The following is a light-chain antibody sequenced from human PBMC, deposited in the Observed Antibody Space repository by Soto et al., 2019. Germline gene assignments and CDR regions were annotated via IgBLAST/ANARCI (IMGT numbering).Light chain of an antibody. V-gene: IGKV2-28*01. CDR1: QSLLHSNGYNY. J-gene: IGKJ1*01. CDR3: MQSLQTPWT. Sequence: DIVMTQSPLSLPVTPGEPASISCRSRQSLLHSNGYNYLDWYLQKPVQSPQLLIYLGSNRASGVPDRVSGGGSGTDFTLKISRVEAGDVSVCYCMQSLQTPWTFGQGTKGEIK. CDR2: LGS.